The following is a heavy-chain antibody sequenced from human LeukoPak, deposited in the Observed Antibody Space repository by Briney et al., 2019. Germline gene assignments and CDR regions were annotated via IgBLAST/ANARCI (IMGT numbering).Heavy chain of an antibody. CDR1: GFTFSGSA. Sequence: PGGSLRLSCAASGFTFSGSAIHWVRQAPGKGLEWVSAISGSGGSTYYADSVKGRFTISRDNSKNTLYLQMNSLRAEDTAVYYCAKAPYYYDSSGYPFDYWGQGTLVTVSS. V-gene: IGHV3-23*01. CDR2: ISGSGGST. J-gene: IGHJ4*02. CDR3: AKAPYYYDSSGYPFDY. D-gene: IGHD3-22*01.